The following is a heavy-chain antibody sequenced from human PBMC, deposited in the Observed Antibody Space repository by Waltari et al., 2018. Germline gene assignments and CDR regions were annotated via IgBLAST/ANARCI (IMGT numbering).Heavy chain of an antibody. J-gene: IGHJ4*02. V-gene: IGHV3-7*01. D-gene: IGHD3-3*01. CDR2: IKQDGSEK. CDR1: GFPFSSYW. CDR3: ARDRVMIDY. Sequence: EVQLVESGGGLVQPGGSLRLSCAASGFPFSSYWMSWVRQAPGKGLEWVANIKQDGSEKYYVDSVKGRFTISRDNAKNSLYLQMNSLRAEDTAVYYCARDRVMIDYWGQGTLVTVSS.